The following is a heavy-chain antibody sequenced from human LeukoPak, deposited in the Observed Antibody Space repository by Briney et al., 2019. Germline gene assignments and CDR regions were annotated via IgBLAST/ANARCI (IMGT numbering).Heavy chain of an antibody. CDR2: ISSSSSYI. V-gene: IGHV3-21*01. D-gene: IGHD2-2*01. CDR3: ARAHSDIVEVPAGY. J-gene: IGHJ4*02. Sequence: GGSLRLSCAASGFTFSSYSMNWVRQAPGKGLEWVSSISSSSSYIYYADSVKGRFTISRDNAKNSLYLQMNSLRAEDTAVYYCARAHSDIVEVPAGYWGQGTLVTVSS. CDR1: GFTFSSYS.